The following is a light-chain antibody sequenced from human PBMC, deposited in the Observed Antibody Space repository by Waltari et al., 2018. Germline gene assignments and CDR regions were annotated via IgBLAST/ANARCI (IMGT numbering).Light chain of an antibody. CDR3: QHHFRLPAT. J-gene: IGKJ1*01. Sequence: IMLTQSPGPLSLSPGERATLPCRAIQSISSYLAWYQQKPGQSPRLLIYVASTRATGIPDRFSGSGSGTDFSLTISGLEPEDSAVYYCQHHFRLPATFGQGTKVEIK. V-gene: IGKV3-20*01. CDR2: VAS. CDR1: QSISSY.